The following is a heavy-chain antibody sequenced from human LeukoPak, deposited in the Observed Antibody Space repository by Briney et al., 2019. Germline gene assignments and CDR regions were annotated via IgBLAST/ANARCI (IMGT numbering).Heavy chain of an antibody. CDR1: GYSFTSYW. Sequence: GESLKISCKGSGYSFTSYWIGLVRQMPGKGLEVMGIIYPGDSDTRYSPSFQGQVTISADKSISTAYLQWSSLKASDTAMYYCARHVDVRGVIGYYYMDVWGKGTTVTVSS. V-gene: IGHV5-51*01. J-gene: IGHJ6*03. CDR2: IYPGDSDT. CDR3: ARHVDVRGVIGYYYMDV. D-gene: IGHD3-10*01.